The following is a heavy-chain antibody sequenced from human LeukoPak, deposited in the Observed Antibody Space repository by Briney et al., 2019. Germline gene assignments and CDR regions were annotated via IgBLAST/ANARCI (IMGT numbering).Heavy chain of an antibody. CDR2: ISGSGGST. CDR3: AKGQMGSSYCSGGSCHPYYFDY. D-gene: IGHD2-15*01. CDR1: GFTFSSYA. Sequence: GGSLRLSCAASGFTFSSYAMSWVRQAPGKGLEWVSGISGSGGSTYYGDSVKGRFTISRDNSKNTLYLQMNSLRAEDTAVYYCAKGQMGSSYCSGGSCHPYYFDYWGRGTLVTVSS. V-gene: IGHV3-23*01. J-gene: IGHJ4*02.